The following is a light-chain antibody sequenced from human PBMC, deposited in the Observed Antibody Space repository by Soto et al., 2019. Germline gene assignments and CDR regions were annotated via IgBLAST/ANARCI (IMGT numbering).Light chain of an antibody. J-gene: IGKJ4*01. Sequence: DIQMTQSPSSLSASVGDRVTITCRASQSISTYLNWYQQKPVKAPKLLIYAASSLQSGVPSRFSGSGSGTDFTLTISSLQPEDFANYYCQQSYSTPPLTFGGGTKVEIK. CDR1: QSISTY. V-gene: IGKV1-39*01. CDR2: AAS. CDR3: QQSYSTPPLT.